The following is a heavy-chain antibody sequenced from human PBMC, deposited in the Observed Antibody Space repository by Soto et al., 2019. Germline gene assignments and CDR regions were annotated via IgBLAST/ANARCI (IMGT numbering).Heavy chain of an antibody. J-gene: IGHJ4*02. CDR3: VLKEGSYAILTGYYYFDY. CDR2: ISSNGGST. CDR1: GFTFSSYA. V-gene: IGHV3-64D*06. D-gene: IGHD3-9*01. Sequence: GGSLRLSCSASGFTFSSYAMHWVRQAPGKGLEYVSAISSNGGSTYYADSVKGRFTISRDNSKNTLYLQMSSLRAEDTAVYYCVLKEGSYAILTGYYYFDYWGQGTLVTVYS.